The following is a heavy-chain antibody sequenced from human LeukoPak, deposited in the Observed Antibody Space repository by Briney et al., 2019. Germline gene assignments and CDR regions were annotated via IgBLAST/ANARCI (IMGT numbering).Heavy chain of an antibody. CDR1: GFTFSSYG. D-gene: IGHD2-2*01. J-gene: IGHJ4*02. CDR3: AKDGDIVVVPAAIFVDY. V-gene: IGHV3-30*18. Sequence: PGRSLGLSCAASGFTFSSYGMHWVRQAPGKGLEWVAVISYDGSNKYYADSVKGRFTISRDNSKNTLYLQMNSLRAEDTAVYYCAKDGDIVVVPAAIFVDYWGQGTLVTVSS. CDR2: ISYDGSNK.